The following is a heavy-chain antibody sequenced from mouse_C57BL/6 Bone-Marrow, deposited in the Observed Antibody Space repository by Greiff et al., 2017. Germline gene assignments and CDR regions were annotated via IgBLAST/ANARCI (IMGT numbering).Heavy chain of an antibody. CDR2: ISSGSSTI. CDR1: GFTFSDYG. CDR3: ARSRPWFAY. Sequence: EVQLVESGGGLVKPGGSLKLSCAASGFTFSDYGMHWVRQAPEQGLEWVAYISSGSSTIYYADTVKGRFTISRYNAKNTLFLQMTSLRSEDTAMYYCARSRPWFAYWGQGTLVTVSA. V-gene: IGHV5-17*01. J-gene: IGHJ3*01.